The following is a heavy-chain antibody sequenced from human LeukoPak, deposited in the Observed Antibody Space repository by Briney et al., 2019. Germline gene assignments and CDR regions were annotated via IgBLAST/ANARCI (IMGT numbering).Heavy chain of an antibody. J-gene: IGHJ4*02. CDR1: GFIFNTCA. CDR3: ARERYFDY. V-gene: IGHV3-23*01. CDR2: ISGGGRST. Sequence: PGGSLRLSCAASGFIFNTCAMSWVRQAPGKGLEWVSTISGGGRSTDYADSVKGQFTISMDNSKNTLYLQMNSLRAEDTAVYYCARERYFDYWGQGTLVTVSS.